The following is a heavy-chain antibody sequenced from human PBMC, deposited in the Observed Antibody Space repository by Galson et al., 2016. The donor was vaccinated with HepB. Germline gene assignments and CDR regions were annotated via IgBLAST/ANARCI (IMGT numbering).Heavy chain of an antibody. Sequence: SVKVSCKASGGTFSSYAINWVRQAPGQGLEWMGGIIPIFGTANYAQKFQDRVTITADEFTTIAYMELSSLRSEDTAVYYCARDNVPNYGPGHCTNGVCPNWFDPWGQGTLVTVSS. J-gene: IGHJ5*02. CDR2: IIPIFGTA. CDR3: ARDNVPNYGPGHCTNGVCPNWFDP. V-gene: IGHV1-69*13. CDR1: GGTFSSYA. D-gene: IGHD2-8*01.